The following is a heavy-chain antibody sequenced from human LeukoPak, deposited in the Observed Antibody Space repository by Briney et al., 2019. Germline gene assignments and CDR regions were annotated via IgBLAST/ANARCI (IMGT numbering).Heavy chain of an antibody. J-gene: IGHJ4*02. Sequence: GGSLRLSCAASGFTVSSNYMSWVRQAPGKGLEWVSVIYSGGSTYYADSVKGRFTISRDNSKNTLYLQMNSLRAEDTAVYYCARETVYYYDSSGYFDYWGQGTLVTVSS. D-gene: IGHD3-22*01. CDR1: GFTVSSNY. CDR3: ARETVYYYDSSGYFDY. V-gene: IGHV3-66*01. CDR2: IYSGGST.